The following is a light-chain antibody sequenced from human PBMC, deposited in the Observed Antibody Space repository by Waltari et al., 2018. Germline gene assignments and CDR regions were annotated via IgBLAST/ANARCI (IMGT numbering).Light chain of an antibody. CDR1: SSDVGAYNY. Sequence: QAALPQPPSASGSPGQSVTISCTGTSSDVGAYNYVSWYQQHPGKAPKLMIYEVNKRPSGVPDRFSGSKSGNTASLTVSGLQAEDEADYYCSSYAGNNNLYVFGTGTKVTVL. J-gene: IGLJ1*01. CDR2: EVN. V-gene: IGLV2-8*01. CDR3: SSYAGNNNLYV.